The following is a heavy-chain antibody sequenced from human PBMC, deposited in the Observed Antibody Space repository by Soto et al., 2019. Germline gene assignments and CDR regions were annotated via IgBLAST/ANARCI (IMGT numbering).Heavy chain of an antibody. CDR3: ARDLWGYCGTDCYPLDV. CDR1: GGSISSGGYY. CDR2: IYYSGNT. Sequence: TSETLSLTCTVSGGSISSGGYYWSWIRQHPGKGLEWIGYIYYSGNTNYNPSLKSRVTISVDTSKNQFSLKLNSVTAADTAVYYCARDLWGYCGTDCYPLDVWGQGTTVTVSS. J-gene: IGHJ6*02. V-gene: IGHV4-61*08. D-gene: IGHD2-21*02.